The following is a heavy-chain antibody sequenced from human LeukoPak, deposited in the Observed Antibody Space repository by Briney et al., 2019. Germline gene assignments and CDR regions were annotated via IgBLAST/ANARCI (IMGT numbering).Heavy chain of an antibody. Sequence: PPETLSLTRTLSLDSTTSNFWKWVGQPPWTSLEWVGQIHGCVRPNYNPSLQRRVTISIDRSRNQIALELSSVTAADTAVYFCARLRNWAWDFDSWGQGTLVTVSS. D-gene: IGHD7-27*01. CDR1: LDSTTSNF. J-gene: IGHJ4*02. CDR3: ARLRNWAWDFDS. CDR2: IHGCVRP. V-gene: IGHV4-59*12.